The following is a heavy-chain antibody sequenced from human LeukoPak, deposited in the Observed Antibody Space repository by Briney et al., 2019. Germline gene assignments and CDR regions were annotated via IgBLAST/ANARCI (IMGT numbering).Heavy chain of an antibody. CDR2: IYPGDSDT. V-gene: IGHV5-51*01. J-gene: IGHJ4*02. D-gene: IGHD5-24*01. CDR1: GYTFTSYR. CDR3: ARIRDGYEDY. Sequence: GESLRISCKGSGYTFTSYRIAWVRQMPGKGLEWMGIIYPGDSDTRYSPSFQGQVTISADKSISTAYLQWSSLKASDTAMYYCARIRDGYEDYWGQGTLVTVSS.